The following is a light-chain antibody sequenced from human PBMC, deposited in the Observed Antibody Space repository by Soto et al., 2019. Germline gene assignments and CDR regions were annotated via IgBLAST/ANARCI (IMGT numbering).Light chain of an antibody. V-gene: IGKV1-5*03. J-gene: IGKJ1*01. CDR1: QSISNW. Sequence: DIQMTQSPSTLSASVGDRVTITCRASQSISNWLAWYQQKPGKAPKILIYKASSLESGVPSRFSGSGSGTEFTLTISSLQPADSATYYGQQYNGYRWTFGQGTKVDIK. CDR3: QQYNGYRWT. CDR2: KAS.